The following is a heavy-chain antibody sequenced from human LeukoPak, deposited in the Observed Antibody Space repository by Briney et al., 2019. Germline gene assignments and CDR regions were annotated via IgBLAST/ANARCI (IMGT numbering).Heavy chain of an antibody. D-gene: IGHD1-26*01. J-gene: IGHJ4*02. V-gene: IGHV4-4*02. Sequence: PSETLSLTCAVSGGSILTTNWWSWVRQPPGKGLEWIGEVHLSGTSNYNPSLKSRVSMSIDKSKNQLSLKLTSVTAADTAMYYCARESGAFSPFGFWGQGTLVIVSS. CDR1: GGSILTTNW. CDR3: ARESGAFSPFGF. CDR2: VHLSGTS.